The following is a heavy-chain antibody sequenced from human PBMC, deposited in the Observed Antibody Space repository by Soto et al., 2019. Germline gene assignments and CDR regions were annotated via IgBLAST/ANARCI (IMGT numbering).Heavy chain of an antibody. J-gene: IGHJ4*02. D-gene: IGHD5-18*01. V-gene: IGHV1-24*01. CDR1: GYTLTELS. CDR3: ATAYGRYSYGYSPFDY. CDR2: FDPEDGET. Sequence: ASVKVSCKASGYTLTELSMHWVRQAPGKGLEWMGGFDPEDGETIYAQKFQGRVTMTEDTSTDTAYMELSSLRSEDTAVYYCATAYGRYSYGYSPFDYWGQGTLVTVSS.